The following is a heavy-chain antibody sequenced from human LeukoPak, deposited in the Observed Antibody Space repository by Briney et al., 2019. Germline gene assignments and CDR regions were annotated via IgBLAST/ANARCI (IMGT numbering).Heavy chain of an antibody. V-gene: IGHV4-34*01. Sequence: SETLSLTCAVYGESFSDYYWSWIRQPPGRGLEWIGEVNHGGTTNYNPSLNTRVTISTDTSNNQFSLRLSSVTDADTAVYYCARVAAGLKYGADYWGQGTLGTVSS. CDR2: VNHGGTT. CDR1: GESFSDYY. CDR3: ARVAAGLKYGADY. D-gene: IGHD1-14*01. J-gene: IGHJ4*02.